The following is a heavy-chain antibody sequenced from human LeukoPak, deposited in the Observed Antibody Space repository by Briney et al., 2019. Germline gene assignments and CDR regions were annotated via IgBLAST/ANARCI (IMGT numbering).Heavy chain of an antibody. D-gene: IGHD6-13*01. CDR1: GDSVTSISSYY. Sequence: SETLSLTCTVSGDSVTSISSYYWNWVRQPPGKGLEWIGCIYHTGSTNYNPSLKSRVTISVDTSKNQFSLKLTSVTAADTAVYYCARQISGYSSSWYPNWFDPWGQGTLVTVSS. CDR3: ARQISGYSSSWYPNWFDP. V-gene: IGHV4-59*08. CDR2: IYHTGST. J-gene: IGHJ5*02.